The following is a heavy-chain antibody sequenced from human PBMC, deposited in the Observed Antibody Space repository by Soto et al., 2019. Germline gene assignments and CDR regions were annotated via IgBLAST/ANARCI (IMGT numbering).Heavy chain of an antibody. Sequence: SETLSLTCTVSGGSISSYYWSWIRQPAGKGLEWIGRIYTSGSTNYNPSIKSRVTMSVDTSKNQLSLKLSSVTAADTAVYYCARDPSDSSGYYHWFDPWGQGTLVTVSS. J-gene: IGHJ5*02. V-gene: IGHV4-4*07. D-gene: IGHD3-22*01. CDR1: GGSISSYY. CDR3: ARDPSDSSGYYHWFDP. CDR2: IYTSGST.